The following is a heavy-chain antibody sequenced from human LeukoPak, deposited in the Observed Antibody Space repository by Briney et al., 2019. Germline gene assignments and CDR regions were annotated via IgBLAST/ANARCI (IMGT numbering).Heavy chain of an antibody. J-gene: IGHJ4*02. CDR3: AKDPWFGTNLNDY. CDR1: GFTFSSYS. Sequence: AGGSLRLSCAASGFTFSSYSMNWVRQAPGKGLEWVSSISSSSSYIYYADSVKGRFTISRDNSKNTLYLQMNSLRAEDTAVYYCAKDPWFGTNLNDYWGQGTLVTVSS. CDR2: ISSSSSYI. D-gene: IGHD3-10*01. V-gene: IGHV3-21*04.